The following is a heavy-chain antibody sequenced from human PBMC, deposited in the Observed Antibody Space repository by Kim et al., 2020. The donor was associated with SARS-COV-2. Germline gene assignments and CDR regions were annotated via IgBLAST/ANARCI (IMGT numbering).Heavy chain of an antibody. D-gene: IGHD4-4*01. CDR2: IYHSGST. J-gene: IGHJ5*02. CDR3: ARAYSEIPWFDT. V-gene: IGHV4-38-2*02. CDR1: GYPIGSGHY. Sequence: SETLSLTCSVSGYPIGSGHYWGWIRQPPGKGLEWIANIYHSGSTYYKPSLRSRVTISADTSKNQFSLNLRSVTAADTAVYYCARAYSEIPWFDTWGQGTLVTVSS.